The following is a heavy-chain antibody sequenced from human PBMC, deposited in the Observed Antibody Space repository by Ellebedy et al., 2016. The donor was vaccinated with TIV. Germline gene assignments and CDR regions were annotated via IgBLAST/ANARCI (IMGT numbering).Heavy chain of an antibody. V-gene: IGHV3-15*01. CDR1: GFTFSNAW. CDR3: TRAHCGGDCPGRNWFDP. J-gene: IGHJ5*02. CDR2: IKSKSDGGTT. D-gene: IGHD2-21*02. Sequence: GGSLRLSXAASGFTFSNAWMTWVRQAPGKGLEWVGRIKSKSDGGTTDYAAPVKGRFTISRDDSKNTLYLQMNSLQSEDTAMYYCTRAHCGGDCPGRNWFDPWGQGTLVTVSS.